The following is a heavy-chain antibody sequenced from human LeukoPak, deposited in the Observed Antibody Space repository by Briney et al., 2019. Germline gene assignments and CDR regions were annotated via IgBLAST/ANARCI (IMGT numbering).Heavy chain of an antibody. Sequence: GGSPRLSCAASGFTFSDEYMSWIRQAPGKGLEWVSYISNNSGYTNYADSVKGRFTMSRDNAKNSLYLQMNSLRAEDTAVYYCAKDGGAYSYGKYHFDYWGQGTLVTVSS. J-gene: IGHJ4*02. CDR3: AKDGGAYSYGKYHFDY. V-gene: IGHV3-11*05. D-gene: IGHD5-18*01. CDR1: GFTFSDEY. CDR2: ISNNSGYT.